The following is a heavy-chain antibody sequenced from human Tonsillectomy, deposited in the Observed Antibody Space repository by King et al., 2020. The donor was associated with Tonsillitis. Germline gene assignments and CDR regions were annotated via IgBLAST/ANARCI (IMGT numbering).Heavy chain of an antibody. J-gene: IGHJ3*02. CDR3: ARADFWYPFDI. D-gene: IGHD3/OR15-3a*01. CDR1: GFTFSTAC. CDR2: IWYDGKNE. V-gene: IGHV3-33*01. Sequence: VQLVESGGGVVQPGRSLRLSCAASGFTFSTACMHWVRQAPGKGLGWVAVIWYDGKNEYYTDSVKGRFTISRDNSKNTVYLQMNSLTVEDTAVYYCARADFWYPFDIWGQGTMVTVSS.